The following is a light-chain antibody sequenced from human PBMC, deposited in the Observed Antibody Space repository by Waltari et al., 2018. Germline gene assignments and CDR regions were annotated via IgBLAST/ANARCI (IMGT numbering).Light chain of an antibody. J-gene: IGKJ5*01. CDR2: DAS. CDR1: QSVSTY. Sequence: SPATLSLSAGERATLSCRVSQSVSTYLAWYQQKPGQAPRLLIYDASYRATGMPARFRASVSGTDFTLTISSLDPEDFAVYYCHQRSNWPPAFGRGTRLENK. CDR3: HQRSNWPPA. V-gene: IGKV3-11*01.